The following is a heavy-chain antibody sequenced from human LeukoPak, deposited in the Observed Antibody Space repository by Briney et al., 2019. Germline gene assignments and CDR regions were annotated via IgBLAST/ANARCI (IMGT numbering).Heavy chain of an antibody. CDR2: ISSSSSTI. J-gene: IGHJ6*04. D-gene: IGHD3-10*02. V-gene: IGHV3-48*04. CDR1: GFTFSSYS. CDR3: AELGITMIGGV. Sequence: GWSLRLSCPASGFTFSSYSMNGGRQAPGKGLEWISYISSSSSTIYYPDPVKGRFTISRANAKNSLHLQMTSLRAEDTAVYYCAELGITMIGGVWGKGTTVTISS.